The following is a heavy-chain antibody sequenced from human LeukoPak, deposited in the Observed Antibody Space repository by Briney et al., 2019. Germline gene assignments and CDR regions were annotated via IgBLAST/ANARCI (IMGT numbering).Heavy chain of an antibody. CDR1: GFTFSSYA. J-gene: IGHJ4*02. CDR3: AKVGYTPY. V-gene: IGHV3-23*01. Sequence: GWSLRLSCAASGFTFSSYAMSRVRPAAGKVLEWVSAISGSGGSTYYADSVKGRFTISRDNSKNTLYLQMNSLRAEDTAVYYCAKVGYTPYWGQGTLVTVSS. CDR2: ISGSGGST. D-gene: IGHD5-24*01.